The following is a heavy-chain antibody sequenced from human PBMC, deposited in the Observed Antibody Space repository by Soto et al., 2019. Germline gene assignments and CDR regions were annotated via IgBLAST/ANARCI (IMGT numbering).Heavy chain of an antibody. CDR2: IKRKNDGGTT. D-gene: IGHD6-13*01. Sequence: EVQLVESGGGLVKPGVSLRLSCAASGFTFSNAWINWIRQAPGKGLEWVGRIKRKNDGGTTDLAAPVKGRYDISRDDSKKMVNRTMNSKKTEDTGQYYINTDAYSTMRLFPLEYWGNGTLVTVSS. CDR1: GFTFSNAW. J-gene: IGHJ4*01. V-gene: IGHV3-15*07. CDR3: NTDAYSTMRLFPLEY.